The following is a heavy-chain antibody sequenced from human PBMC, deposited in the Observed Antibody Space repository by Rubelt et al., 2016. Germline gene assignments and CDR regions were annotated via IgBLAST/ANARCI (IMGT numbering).Heavy chain of an antibody. J-gene: IGHJ4*02. CDR3: ARSGKQWDALDY. D-gene: IGHD6-19*01. CDR1: GGSFSGYY. Sequence: QVQLQQWGAGLLKPSETLSLTCAVYGGSFSGYYWSWTRQPPGKGLEWIGEINHSGSTNYNPSLKSRGTISVDTSKNQFSLKLNSGTAADTAVYYCARSGKQWDALDYWGQGTLVTVSS. V-gene: IGHV4-34*01. CDR2: INHSGST.